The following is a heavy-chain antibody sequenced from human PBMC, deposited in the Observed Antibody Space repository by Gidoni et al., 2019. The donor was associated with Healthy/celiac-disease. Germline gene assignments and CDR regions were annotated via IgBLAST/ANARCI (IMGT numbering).Heavy chain of an antibody. V-gene: IGHV3-9*01. CDR1: GFTFDDYA. CDR3: AKDDAPGVEMATCGH. J-gene: IGHJ1*01. D-gene: IGHD3-10*02. CDR2: ISWNSGSI. Sequence: EVQLVESGGGLVQPGRSLRLSCAASGFTFDDYAMHWVRQAPGKGLEWVSGISWNSGSIGYADSVKGRFTISRDNAKNSLYLQMNSLRAEDTALYYCAKDDAPGVEMATCGHWGQGTLVTVSS.